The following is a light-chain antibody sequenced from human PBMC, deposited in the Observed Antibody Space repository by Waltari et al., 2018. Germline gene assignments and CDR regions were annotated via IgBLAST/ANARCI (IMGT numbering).Light chain of an antibody. CDR2: KAS. J-gene: IGKJ4*01. CDR1: QSISSW. Sequence: DIQMTQSPSTLPASVAARVPITCRARQSISSWLAWYQQKPGKAPKLLIYKASSLESGVPSRFSGSGSGTEFTLTISSLQPDDFATYYCQQYNSYPLTFGGGTKVEIK. V-gene: IGKV1-5*03. CDR3: QQYNSYPLT.